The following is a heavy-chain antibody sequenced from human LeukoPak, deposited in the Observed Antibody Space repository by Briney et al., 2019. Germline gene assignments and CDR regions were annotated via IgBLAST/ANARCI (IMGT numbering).Heavy chain of an antibody. D-gene: IGHD2-21*01. J-gene: IGHJ4*03. CDR1: GGTFSSYT. CDR2: INPSGGST. V-gene: IGHV1-46*03. CDR3: ARDECGGDCYIDY. Sequence: GASVKVSCKASGGTFSSYTISWVRQAPGQGLEWMGIINPSGGSTSYAQKFQGRVTMTRDTSTSTVYMELSSLRSEDTAVYYCARDECGGDCYIDYWGQGTLVTVSS.